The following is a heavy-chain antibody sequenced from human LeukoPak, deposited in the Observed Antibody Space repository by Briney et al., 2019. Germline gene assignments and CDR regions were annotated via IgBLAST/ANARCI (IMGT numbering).Heavy chain of an antibody. CDR3: ARDTSQSNTVTYFDY. V-gene: IGHV3-21*01. D-gene: IGHD4-11*01. CDR1: GLTFSSSG. Sequence: GGSLRLSCAASGLTFSSSGRNWVRQAPGKGLEWVSFIDSSSGYIYYADSVKGRFTISRDNAKNSLYLQMNSLRAEDTAVYYCARDTSQSNTVTYFDYWGQGTLVTVSS. J-gene: IGHJ4*02. CDR2: IDSSSGYI.